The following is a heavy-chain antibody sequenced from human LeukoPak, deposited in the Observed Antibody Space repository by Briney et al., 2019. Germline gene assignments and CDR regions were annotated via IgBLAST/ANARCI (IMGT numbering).Heavy chain of an antibody. Sequence: ASVKVSCKASGFTFTGYYLHWVRQAPGQGLEWMGRINPNSGGTNYAQKFQGRVTMTRDTSINTAYMELTRVRYDDTAIYYCAREPVPLYSSGPSLGDYWGQGTLVTVSS. CDR3: AREPVPLYSSGPSLGDY. J-gene: IGHJ4*02. V-gene: IGHV1-2*06. CDR2: INPNSGGT. CDR1: GFTFTGYY. D-gene: IGHD6-19*01.